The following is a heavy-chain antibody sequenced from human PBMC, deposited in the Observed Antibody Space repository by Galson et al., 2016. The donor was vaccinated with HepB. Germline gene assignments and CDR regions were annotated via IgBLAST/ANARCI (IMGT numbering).Heavy chain of an antibody. CDR1: PGSLVNAGYY. J-gene: IGHJ6*02. CDR2: VYYSGTT. V-gene: IGHV4-39*01. CDR3: ARRRGGRLPRPEARVHGFDV. D-gene: IGHD3-10*01. Sequence: SETLYLTCGVSPGSLVNAGYYWAWVRQSPAKGLEWLGSVYYSGTTNYNPSLRTRVTLSVDPSKNQFSLKLRSVAASDTALYYCARRRGGRLPRPEARVHGFDVWGLGTTGTVSS.